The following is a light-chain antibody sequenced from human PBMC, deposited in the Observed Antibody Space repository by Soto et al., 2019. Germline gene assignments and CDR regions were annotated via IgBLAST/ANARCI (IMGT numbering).Light chain of an antibody. Sequence: EIVLTQSPGTLSLSPGERATLSCRASQSVSGSYLAWYQQKPGQSPRLLIYGASDRATGIPDRFSGSGSGTYFTLTISRVEPEDFALYYCQQYGSSPPYTFGQGTRLEIK. CDR1: QSVSGSY. J-gene: IGKJ2*01. CDR2: GAS. CDR3: QQYGSSPPYT. V-gene: IGKV3-20*01.